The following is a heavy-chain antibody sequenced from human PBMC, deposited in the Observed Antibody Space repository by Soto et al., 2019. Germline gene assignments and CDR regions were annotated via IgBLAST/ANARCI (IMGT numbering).Heavy chain of an antibody. CDR2: ITGSGSTT. J-gene: IGHJ4*02. CDR3: ARRGGAVGY. Sequence: EVQLMESGGGLVQPGGSLRLSCAASGFTFSSYAMSWVRQAPGKGLEWVSVITGSGSTTYYADSVKGRFTISRDNSKKTLYLHMNNLRAEDTGVYSCARRGGAVGYWGQGTLVTVSS. V-gene: IGHV3-23*01. CDR1: GFTFSSYA. D-gene: IGHD1-26*01.